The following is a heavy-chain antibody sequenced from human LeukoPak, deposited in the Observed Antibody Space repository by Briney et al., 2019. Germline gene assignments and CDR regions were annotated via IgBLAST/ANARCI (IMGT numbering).Heavy chain of an antibody. D-gene: IGHD4-17*01. CDR3: ARRTTTTIIDY. V-gene: IGHV1-2*02. J-gene: IGHJ4*02. CDR2: INPNSGGT. Sequence: ASVKVSCKASVYTFTGYYMYWVRQAPGQGLEWMGWINPNSGGTNYAQKFQGRVTMTRDTSISTAYMELSRLRSDDTAVYYCARRTTTTIIDYWGQGTLVTVSS. CDR1: VYTFTGYY.